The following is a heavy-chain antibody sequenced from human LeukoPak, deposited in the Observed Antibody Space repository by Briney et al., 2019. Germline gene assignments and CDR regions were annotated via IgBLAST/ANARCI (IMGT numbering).Heavy chain of an antibody. CDR3: ARHEMGAKAFDI. J-gene: IGHJ3*02. CDR2: IYYSGST. V-gene: IGHV4-59*08. D-gene: IGHD1-26*01. Sequence: SETLSLTCTVSGGSISSYYWSWIRQSPGKGLEWIGYIYYSGSTNYNPSLKSRVTISVDTSKNQFSLKLSSVTAADTAVYYCARHEMGAKAFDIWGQGTMVTVSS. CDR1: GGSISSYY.